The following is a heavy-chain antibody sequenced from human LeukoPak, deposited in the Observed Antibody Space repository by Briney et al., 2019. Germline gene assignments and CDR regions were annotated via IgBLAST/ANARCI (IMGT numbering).Heavy chain of an antibody. CDR3: AREVAGLYYYYYMDV. J-gene: IGHJ6*03. Sequence: GGSLRLSCAVSGFTFNKYSMKWVRQAPGKGLEWVSSISSSGDYKYYGDSVKGRFTVSRDNAKNSLYLQMNSLRAEDTAVYYCAREVAGLYYYYYMDVWGKGTTVTVSS. D-gene: IGHD6-19*01. V-gene: IGHV3-21*01. CDR1: GFTFNKYS. CDR2: ISSSGDYK.